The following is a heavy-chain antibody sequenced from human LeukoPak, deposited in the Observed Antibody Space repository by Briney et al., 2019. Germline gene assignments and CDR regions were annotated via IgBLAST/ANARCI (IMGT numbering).Heavy chain of an antibody. Sequence: GESLKISCKGSGYSFPTCWIAWVRQMPGKGLEWMGIIYPDESNIRYSPSFQGRVTISADKSISTAYLQWSSLKASDTAMYYCARPPSRGYSSSFEYWGQGTLVTVSS. D-gene: IGHD2-2*03. J-gene: IGHJ4*02. CDR3: ARPPSRGYSSSFEY. V-gene: IGHV5-51*01. CDR2: IYPDESNI. CDR1: GYSFPTCW.